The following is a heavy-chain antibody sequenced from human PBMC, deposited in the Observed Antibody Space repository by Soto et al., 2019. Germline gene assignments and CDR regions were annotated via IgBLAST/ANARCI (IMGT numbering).Heavy chain of an antibody. D-gene: IGHD2-15*01. J-gene: IGHJ6*02. Sequence: PGGSLRLSCTTSGFTFGDYSMSWFRQAPGKGLECVGFIRSKTYGGTTEYAASVKGTFNISRDDSKSTAYLQMDSPKIEDTAVYYCARLIEDRNGGPPGYFYYYGMDVWGQGTMVTVSS. V-gene: IGHV3-49*03. CDR3: ARLIEDRNGGPPGYFYYYGMDV. CDR1: GFTFGDYS. CDR2: IRSKTYGGTT.